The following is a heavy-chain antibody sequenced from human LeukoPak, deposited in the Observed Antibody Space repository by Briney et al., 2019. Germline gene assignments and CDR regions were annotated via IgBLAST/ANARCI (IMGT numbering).Heavy chain of an antibody. CDR3: AKESSSGYYFSNCDY. CDR1: GFTFSSHA. J-gene: IGHJ4*02. V-gene: IGHV3-23*01. CDR2: LSGSGETP. Sequence: GGSLRLSCAASGFTFSSHAMTWVRQAPGKGLEWVATLSGSGETPYYAESVKGRLTISSHNSRNSLYLQKNSLRAEDTAVYYCAKESSSGYYFSNCDYWGQGNLVTVSS. D-gene: IGHD3-22*01.